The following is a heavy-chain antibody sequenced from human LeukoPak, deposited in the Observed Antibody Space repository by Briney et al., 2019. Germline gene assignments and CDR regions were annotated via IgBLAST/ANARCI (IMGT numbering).Heavy chain of an antibody. V-gene: IGHV4-59*01. Sequence: SETLSLTCTVSGGSISSYYWSWIRQPPGKGLEWIGYIYYSGSTNYNPSLKSRVTISVDTSKNQFSLKLSSVTAADTAVYYCAKSSGWSIIRLDPWGQGTLVIVSS. CDR2: IYYSGST. J-gene: IGHJ5*02. D-gene: IGHD6-19*01. CDR1: GGSISSYY. CDR3: AKSSGWSIIRLDP.